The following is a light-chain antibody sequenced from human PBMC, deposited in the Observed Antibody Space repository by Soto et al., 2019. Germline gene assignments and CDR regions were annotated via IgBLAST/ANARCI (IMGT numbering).Light chain of an antibody. CDR3: ISKTSTTTPYV. CDR1: SGDVGGFRY. V-gene: IGLV2-14*01. CDR2: EVS. Sequence: LTQPASVSGSPGQSITISCTGTSGDVGGFRYVSWYQQHPGKAPKLMIYEVSNRPSGVSNRFSGSKSGNTASQTISGLRAEDEADYYCISKTSTTTPYVFGTGTKVT. J-gene: IGLJ1*01.